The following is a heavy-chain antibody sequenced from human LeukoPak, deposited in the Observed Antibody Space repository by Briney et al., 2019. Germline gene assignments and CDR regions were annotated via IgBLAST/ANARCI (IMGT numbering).Heavy chain of an antibody. J-gene: IGHJ4*02. D-gene: IGHD5-12*01. CDR1: GFTVSSNY. CDR3: ARGGGYSGYGFDY. V-gene: IGHV3-53*01. CDR2: IYGGGST. Sequence: PGGSLRLSCAASGFTVSSNYMSWVRQAPGKGLEWVSVIYGGGSTKYADSVKGRFTTSRDSSKNTLYLQMNSLRAEDTAVYYCARGGGYSGYGFDYWGQGTLVTVSS.